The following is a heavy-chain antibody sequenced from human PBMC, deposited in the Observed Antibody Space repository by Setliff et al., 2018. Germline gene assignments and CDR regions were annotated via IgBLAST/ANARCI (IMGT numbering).Heavy chain of an antibody. D-gene: IGHD2-8*01. V-gene: IGHV1-18*01. CDR2: ISGYTGNT. J-gene: IGHJ4*02. CDR1: GYTFTSYG. CDR3: SRLVRYCTTTACQGASGAEF. Sequence: ASVKVSCKASGYTFTSYGITWVRQAPGQGLEWMGWISGYTGNTNYAQKLQGRVTMTTDTSTSTAYMELRSLTSDDTAVYYCSRLVRYCTTTACQGASGAEFWGQGTLVTVSS.